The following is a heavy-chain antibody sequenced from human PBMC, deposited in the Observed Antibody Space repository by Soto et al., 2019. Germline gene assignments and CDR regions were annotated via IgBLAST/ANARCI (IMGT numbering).Heavy chain of an antibody. CDR1: GFTFSSYW. Sequence: GGSLRLSCAASGFTFSSYWMSWVRQAPGKGLEWVANIKQDGSEKYYVDSVKGRFTISRDNAKNSLYLQMNSLRAEDTAVYYCARDSLGGYYYYGMDVWGQGTTVTVSS. D-gene: IGHD2-15*01. J-gene: IGHJ6*02. CDR2: IKQDGSEK. CDR3: ARDSLGGYYYYGMDV. V-gene: IGHV3-7*01.